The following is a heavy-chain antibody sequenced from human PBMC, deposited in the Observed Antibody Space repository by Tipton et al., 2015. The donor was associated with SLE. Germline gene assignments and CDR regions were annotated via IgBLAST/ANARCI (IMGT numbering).Heavy chain of an antibody. J-gene: IGHJ4*02. CDR1: GGSISSYY. V-gene: IGHV4-59*01. Sequence: TLSLTCTVSGGSISSYYWSWIRQPPGKGLAWIGYIYYSGSTNYNPSLKSRVTISVDTSKNQFSLKLSSVTAADTAVYYCARWAGPTVNFDYWGQGTLVTVSS. CDR3: ARWAGPTVNFDY. CDR2: IYYSGST. D-gene: IGHD4-11*01.